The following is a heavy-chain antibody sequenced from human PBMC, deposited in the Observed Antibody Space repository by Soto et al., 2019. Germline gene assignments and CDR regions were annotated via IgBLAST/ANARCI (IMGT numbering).Heavy chain of an antibody. D-gene: IGHD6-19*01. V-gene: IGHV3-30*18. Sequence: QVLLVESGGGVVQPGRSLRLSCAASGFTFSSYGMHWVRQAPGKGLEWVAGISYDGSNKYYADSVKGRFTISRDNSKNTLYLQMNRLRAEDTAVYYCAKDSAYSSGFDYWGQGTLVTVSS. CDR1: GFTFSSYG. J-gene: IGHJ4*02. CDR2: ISYDGSNK. CDR3: AKDSAYSSGFDY.